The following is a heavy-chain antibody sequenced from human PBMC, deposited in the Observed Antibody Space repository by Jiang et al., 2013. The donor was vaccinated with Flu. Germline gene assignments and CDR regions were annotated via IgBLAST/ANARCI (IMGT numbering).Heavy chain of an antibody. CDR2: MNPNTGNT. CDR1: GYTFTNYD. D-gene: IGHD6-19*01. CDR3: ARPGKTSGWYEYWFDP. Sequence: SVKISCKASGYTFTNYDINWVRQASGQRPEWMGWMNPNTGNTGYAQKFQGRVTMTRDTSISTAYMELTSLRSEDTAVYYCARPGKTSGWYEYWFDPWGQGTLVTVSS. V-gene: IGHV1-8*01. J-gene: IGHJ5*02.